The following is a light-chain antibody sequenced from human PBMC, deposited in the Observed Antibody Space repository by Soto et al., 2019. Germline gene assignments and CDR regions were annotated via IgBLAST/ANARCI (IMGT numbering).Light chain of an antibody. J-gene: IGKJ1*01. CDR3: EQYNSYWP. Sequence: DIQMYQSPSTLSASVGDRVTIPCRASQSISSWLAWYQQKPGKAPKLLIYDASSLESGVPSRFSGSGSGTEFTLTISSLQPDDFATYYCEQYNSYWPFGQGTKVDI. V-gene: IGKV1-5*01. CDR2: DAS. CDR1: QSISSW.